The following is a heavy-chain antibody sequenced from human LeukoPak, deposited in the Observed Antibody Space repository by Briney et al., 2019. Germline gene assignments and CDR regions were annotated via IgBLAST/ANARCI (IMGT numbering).Heavy chain of an antibody. CDR3: ARNELYRIFGVVIIGWFDP. V-gene: IGHV4-4*02. D-gene: IGHD3-3*01. J-gene: IGHJ5*02. Sequence: AETLSLTCAVSGGSISSSSWWSWIRQPPGKGLEWIGEIYHSGSTYYNPSLKSRVTISVDTSKNQFSLKLSSVTAADTAVYYCARNELYRIFGVVIIGWFDPWGQGTLVTVSS. CDR2: IYHSGST. CDR1: GGSISSSSW.